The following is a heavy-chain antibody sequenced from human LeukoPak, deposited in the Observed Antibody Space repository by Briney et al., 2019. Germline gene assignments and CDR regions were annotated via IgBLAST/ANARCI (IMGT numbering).Heavy chain of an antibody. J-gene: IGHJ3*02. CDR1: GYTFTSYY. CDR2: INPSGGST. Sequence: GASVKVSCKASGYTFTSYYMHWVRQAPGQGLEWMGIINPSGGSTSYAQKFQGRVTMTRDMSTSTVYMELSSLRSEDTAVYYCARAGHMGLVRDAFDIWGQGTMVTVSS. D-gene: IGHD2-8*02. V-gene: IGHV1-46*01. CDR3: ARAGHMGLVRDAFDI.